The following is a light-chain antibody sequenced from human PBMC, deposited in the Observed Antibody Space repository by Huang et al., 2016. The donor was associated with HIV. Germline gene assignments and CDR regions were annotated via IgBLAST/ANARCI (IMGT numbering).Light chain of an antibody. Sequence: IVLTQSPATLSLSPGERATLSCRAIHSVSCYLAWYQQKPGQAPSILIYDASTRATGFPVRFSGSGSGTDFTLTISSLEPEDFAVYYCQQRSNWPPVYAFGRGTKLDI. CDR3: QQRSNWPPVYA. CDR1: HSVSCY. CDR2: DAS. J-gene: IGKJ2*01. V-gene: IGKV3-11*01.